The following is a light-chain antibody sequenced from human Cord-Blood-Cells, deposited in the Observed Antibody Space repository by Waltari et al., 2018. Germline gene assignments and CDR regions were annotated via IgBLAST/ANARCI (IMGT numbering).Light chain of an antibody. J-gene: IGLJ3*02. CDR2: EGS. CDR3: CSYAGSSTWV. CDR1: SSDVGSYNL. Sequence: QSALTQPASASGSPGQSITISCTGTSSDVGSYNLVSWYQQHPGKAPNLMIYEGSKRPSGVSNRFSGSKSGNTASLTISGLQAEDEADYYCCSYAGSSTWVFGGGTKLTVL. V-gene: IGLV2-23*01.